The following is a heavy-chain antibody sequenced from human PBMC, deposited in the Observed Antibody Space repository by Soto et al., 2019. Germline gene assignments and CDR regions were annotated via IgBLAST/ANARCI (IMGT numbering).Heavy chain of an antibody. CDR2: IGGDGEST. D-gene: IGHD3-9*01. CDR3: SRDDSDWFFN. V-gene: IGHV3-23*01. Sequence: GSLRLSCAASGFTFSRYAMSLVRQIPGKGLECVSAIGGDGESTHYADSVKGRFTISRDDSKKTAYLQMNSLESEDTAVYYCSRDDSDWFFNWGRGTLVTVSS. CDR1: GFTFSRYA. J-gene: IGHJ4*02.